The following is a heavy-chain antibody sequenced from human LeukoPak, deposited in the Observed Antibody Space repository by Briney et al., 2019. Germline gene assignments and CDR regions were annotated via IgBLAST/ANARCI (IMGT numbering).Heavy chain of an antibody. J-gene: IGHJ5*02. D-gene: IGHD6-19*01. Sequence: TGGSLRLSCAASAFTFSGSAMHWVRQASGKGLEWVGRIRSKANSYATAYAASVKGRFTISRDDSKNTAYLQMNSLKTEDTAVYYCTRHRSSGWYNWFDPWGQGTLVTVSS. V-gene: IGHV3-73*01. CDR2: IRSKANSYAT. CDR3: TRHRSSGWYNWFDP. CDR1: AFTFSGSA.